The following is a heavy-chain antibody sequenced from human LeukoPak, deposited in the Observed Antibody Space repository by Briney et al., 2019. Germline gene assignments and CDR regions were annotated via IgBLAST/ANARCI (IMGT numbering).Heavy chain of an antibody. CDR2: ISSSGSTL. D-gene: IGHD4-17*01. CDR1: GFTFSSYE. J-gene: IGHJ4*02. CDR3: AREVYGDYVDY. V-gene: IGHV3-48*03. Sequence: GGSLRLSGAASGFTFSSYEMNWVRQAPGKGLEGVSYISSSGSTLYYADSVKGRITSSRDNGKNSLYLQMNSLRAEDTAVYYCAREVYGDYVDYWGQGTLVTVSS.